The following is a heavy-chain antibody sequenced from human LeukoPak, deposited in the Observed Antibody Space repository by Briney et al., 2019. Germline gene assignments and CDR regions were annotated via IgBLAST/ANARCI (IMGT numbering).Heavy chain of an antibody. CDR2: IYHSGST. D-gene: IGHD3-22*01. CDR3: ARDHAMIVVVKTWFDP. CDR1: GYSISIGYY. Sequence: SETLSLTCAVSGYSISIGYYWGWIRQPPGKGLEWIGIIYHSGSTYYNPSLKSRVTISVDTSKNQFSLKLSSVTAADTAVYYCARDHAMIVVVKTWFDPWGQGTLVTVSS. V-gene: IGHV4-38-2*02. J-gene: IGHJ5*02.